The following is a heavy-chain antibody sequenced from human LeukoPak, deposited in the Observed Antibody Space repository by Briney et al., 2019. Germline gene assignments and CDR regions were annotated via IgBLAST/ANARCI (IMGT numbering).Heavy chain of an antibody. CDR3: ARDEITIFGVVIFGNAFDI. CDR1: GGTFSSYA. D-gene: IGHD3-3*01. J-gene: IGHJ3*02. CDR2: IIPIFDTA. Sequence: GSSVKVSCKASGGTFSSYAISWVRQAPGQGLEWMGGIIPIFDTANYAQKFQGRVTITADDSTSTAYMERSSLRSEDTAVYYCARDEITIFGVVIFGNAFDIWGQWTMVTVSS. V-gene: IGHV1-69*01.